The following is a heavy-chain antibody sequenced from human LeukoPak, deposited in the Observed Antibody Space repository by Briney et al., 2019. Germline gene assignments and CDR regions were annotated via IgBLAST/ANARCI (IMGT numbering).Heavy chain of an antibody. J-gene: IGHJ2*01. CDR3: ASHRTGDYWYFDL. V-gene: IGHV4-31*03. CDR2: IYDSGST. CDR1: GGSISSGGYH. D-gene: IGHD1-1*01. Sequence: SETLSLTCTVSGGSISSGGYHWSWIRQHPGKGLEWIGYIYDSGSTYYNPSLKSRVTISVDTSKNQFSLKLSSVTAADTAVYYCASHRTGDYWYFDLWGRGTLVTVSS.